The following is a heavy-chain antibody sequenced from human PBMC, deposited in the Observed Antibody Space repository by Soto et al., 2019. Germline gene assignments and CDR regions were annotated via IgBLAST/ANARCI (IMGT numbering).Heavy chain of an antibody. CDR2: IYHSGST. D-gene: IGHD5-18*01. J-gene: IGHJ5*02. Sequence: SETLSLTCAVSGGSISSGGYSWSWIRQPPGKGLEWIGYIYHSGSTYYNPSIKSPVTLSVDRSKNQFSLRLSSMTAADTAVYYCARDQGYGYNWFDPWGQGTLVTVSS. V-gene: IGHV4-30-2*01. CDR1: GGSISSGGYS. CDR3: ARDQGYGYNWFDP.